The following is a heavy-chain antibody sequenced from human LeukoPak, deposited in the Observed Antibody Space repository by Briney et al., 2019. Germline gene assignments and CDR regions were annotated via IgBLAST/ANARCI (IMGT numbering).Heavy chain of an antibody. CDR2: IKQDGSEK. D-gene: IGHD3-3*01. J-gene: IGHJ5*02. CDR3: ARDAEVGTLFEVLSRYNWFDP. Sequence: PGGSLRLSCAASGFSFSYYWMSWVRQAPGKGLEWVANIKQDGSEKYYVDSVKVRFTISRDNAKKSLYLQMSSLRAEDTAVYYCARDAEVGTLFEVLSRYNWFDPWGQGALVTVSS. V-gene: IGHV3-7*01. CDR1: GFSFSYYW.